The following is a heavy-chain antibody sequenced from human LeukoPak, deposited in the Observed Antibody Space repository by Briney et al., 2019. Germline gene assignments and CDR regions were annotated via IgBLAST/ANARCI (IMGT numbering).Heavy chain of an antibody. J-gene: IGHJ3*02. CDR1: GGSISSGGYY. Sequence: SETLSLTCTVSGGSISSGGYYWSWIRQPPGKGLEWIGYIYHSGSTYYNPSLKSRVTISVDRSKNQFSLKLSSVTAADTAVYYCASLRTYSSSPSEDAFDIWGQGTMVTVSS. D-gene: IGHD6-6*01. CDR2: IYHSGST. V-gene: IGHV4-30-2*01. CDR3: ASLRTYSSSPSEDAFDI.